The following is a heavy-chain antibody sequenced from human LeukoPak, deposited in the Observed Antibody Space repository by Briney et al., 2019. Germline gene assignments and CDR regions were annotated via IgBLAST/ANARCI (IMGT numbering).Heavy chain of an antibody. V-gene: IGHV3-23*01. D-gene: IGHD3-22*01. CDR2: ISDSGGST. CDR3: AREYYDSRGVFDY. J-gene: IGHJ4*02. CDR1: GFTFSSYA. Sequence: GGSLRLSCAASGFTFSSYAMNWVRQAPGKGLEWVSTISDSGGSTYYADSVKGRFTISRDNSKNTLYLQMNSLRAEDTAVYYCAREYYDSRGVFDYWGQGTLVTVSS.